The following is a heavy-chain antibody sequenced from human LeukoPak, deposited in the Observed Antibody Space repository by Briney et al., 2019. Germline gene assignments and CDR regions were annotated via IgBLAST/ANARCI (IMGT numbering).Heavy chain of an antibody. V-gene: IGHV4-59*11. CDR3: ASGSRSSSWFDY. Sequence: SETLSLTCTVSGGSISNHYWSWIRQPPGKGLEWIGYIYHSGSTNYNPSLKSRATISVDTSKTQFSLKLSSVTAADTAVYYCASGSRSSSWFDYWGQGTLVTVSS. D-gene: IGHD6-13*01. CDR2: IYHSGST. CDR1: GGSISNHY. J-gene: IGHJ4*02.